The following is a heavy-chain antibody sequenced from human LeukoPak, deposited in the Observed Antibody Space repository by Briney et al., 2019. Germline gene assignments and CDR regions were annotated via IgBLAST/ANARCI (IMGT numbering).Heavy chain of an antibody. Sequence: GSLRLSCAASGFTFSTYNMNWVRQAPGKGLEWVSFISSSGSPIFYADSVKGRFTISSDNAENSLYLQMNSLRDEDTAVYYCARDNLSRYCSGGSCSIDYWGQGTLVTVSS. D-gene: IGHD2-15*01. CDR1: GFTFSTYN. CDR3: ARDNLSRYCSGGSCSIDY. J-gene: IGHJ4*02. V-gene: IGHV3-48*02. CDR2: ISSSGSPI.